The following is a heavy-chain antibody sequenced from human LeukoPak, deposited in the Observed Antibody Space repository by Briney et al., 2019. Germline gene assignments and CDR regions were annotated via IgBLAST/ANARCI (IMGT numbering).Heavy chain of an antibody. D-gene: IGHD3-22*01. CDR1: GFTFSSNA. CDR3: ARDQVGGYYDSSGDSWFDP. Sequence: PGGSLRLSCAASGFTFSSNAMNWVRQAPGKGLEWVSSISSSSSYIYYADSVKGRFTISRDNAKNSLYLQMNSLRAEDTAVYYCARDQVGGYYDSSGDSWFDPWGQGTLVTVSS. V-gene: IGHV3-21*01. J-gene: IGHJ5*02. CDR2: ISSSSSYI.